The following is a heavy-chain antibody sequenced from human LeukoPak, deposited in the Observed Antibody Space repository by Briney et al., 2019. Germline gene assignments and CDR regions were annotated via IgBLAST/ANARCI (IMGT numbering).Heavy chain of an antibody. Sequence: GGSLRLSCAASGFTFSSYGMHWVRQAPGKGLEWVAVISYDGSNKYYADSVKGRFTISRDNSKNTLYLQMNSLRAEDTAVYYCAKTTKKSREYNFDYWGQGTLVTVSS. J-gene: IGHJ4*02. D-gene: IGHD3-10*01. V-gene: IGHV3-30*18. CDR2: ISYDGSNK. CDR3: AKTTKKSREYNFDY. CDR1: GFTFSSYG.